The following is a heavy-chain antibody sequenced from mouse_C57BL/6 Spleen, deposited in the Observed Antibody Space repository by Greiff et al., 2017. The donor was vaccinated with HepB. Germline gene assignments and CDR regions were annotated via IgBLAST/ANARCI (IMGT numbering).Heavy chain of an antibody. Sequence: QVQLQHPGAELVKPGASVKLSCKASGYTFTSYWMHWVKQRPGRGLEWIGRIDPNSGGTKDNEKFKSKATLTVDKPSSTAYMQLSSLTSEDSAVYYCARWEGVLRDYYAMDYWGQGTSVTVSS. D-gene: IGHD4-1*01. CDR1: GYTFTSYW. CDR3: ARWEGVLRDYYAMDY. J-gene: IGHJ4*01. CDR2: IDPNSGGT. V-gene: IGHV1-72*01.